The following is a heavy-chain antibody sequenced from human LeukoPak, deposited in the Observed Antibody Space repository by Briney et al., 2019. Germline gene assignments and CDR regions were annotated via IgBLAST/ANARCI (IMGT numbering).Heavy chain of an antibody. D-gene: IGHD1-26*01. Sequence: SETLSLTCTVSGGSISSSSYYWGWIRQPPGKGLEWIGSIYYSGSTYYNPSLKSRVTISVDTSKNQFSLKLSSVTAADTAVYYCARHLMGGATVDYWGQGTLVTVSS. J-gene: IGHJ4*02. CDR1: GGSISSSSYY. V-gene: IGHV4-39*01. CDR2: IYYSGST. CDR3: ARHLMGGATVDY.